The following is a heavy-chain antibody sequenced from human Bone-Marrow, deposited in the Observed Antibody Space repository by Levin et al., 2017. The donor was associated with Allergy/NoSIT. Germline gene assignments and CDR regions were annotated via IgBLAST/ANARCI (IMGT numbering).Heavy chain of an antibody. D-gene: IGHD5-18*01. CDR3: AKSRGYSYGDPFDS. J-gene: IGHJ4*02. V-gene: IGHV3-23*01. CDR1: GFTFSSYA. CDR2: ISGSGGST. Sequence: GGSLRLSCAASGFTFSSYAMSWVRQAPGKGLEWVSTISGSGGSTYYGDSVEGRFTISRDNAKNTLYLQMNSLRAEDTAVYYCAKSRGYSYGDPFDSWGQGTLVTVSS.